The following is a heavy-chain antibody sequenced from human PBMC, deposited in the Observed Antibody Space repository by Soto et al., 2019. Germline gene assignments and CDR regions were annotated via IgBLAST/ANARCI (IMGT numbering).Heavy chain of an antibody. Sequence: ASVKVSCKASGGTFSSYAISWVRQAPGQGLEWMGGIIPIFGTANYAQKFQGRVTITADESTSTAYVELSSLRSEDTAVYYCARRATMVRGVTYFDYWGQGTLVTVSS. CDR3: ARRATMVRGVTYFDY. CDR1: GGTFSSYA. D-gene: IGHD3-10*01. V-gene: IGHV1-69*13. J-gene: IGHJ4*02. CDR2: IIPIFGTA.